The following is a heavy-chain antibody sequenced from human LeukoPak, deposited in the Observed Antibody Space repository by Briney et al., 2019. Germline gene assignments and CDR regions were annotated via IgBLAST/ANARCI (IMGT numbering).Heavy chain of an antibody. Sequence: PGGSLRLSCAASGFTFSSYGMHWVRQAPGKGLEWVAVMSYDGSNKYYADSVKGRFTISRDNSKNTLYLQMNSLRAEDTAVYYCARDTYCSSTSCYSLFDYWGQGTLVTVSS. CDR3: ARDTYCSSTSCYSLFDY. V-gene: IGHV3-30*03. J-gene: IGHJ4*02. D-gene: IGHD2-2*01. CDR1: GFTFSSYG. CDR2: MSYDGSNK.